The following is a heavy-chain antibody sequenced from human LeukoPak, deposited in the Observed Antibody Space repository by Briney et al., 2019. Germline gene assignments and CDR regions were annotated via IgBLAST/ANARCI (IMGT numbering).Heavy chain of an antibody. D-gene: IGHD3-16*02. J-gene: IGHJ4*02. CDR1: GFTFYDYA. CDR3: AKDTYYDYVWGSYRADY. CDR2: ISWNSGSI. V-gene: IGHV3-9*01. Sequence: GRSLRLSCAASGFTFYDYAMHWVRQAPGKGLEWVSGISWNSGSIGYADSVKGRFTISRDNAKNSLYLQMNSLRAEDTALYYCAKDTYYDYVWGSYRADYWGQGTLVTVSS.